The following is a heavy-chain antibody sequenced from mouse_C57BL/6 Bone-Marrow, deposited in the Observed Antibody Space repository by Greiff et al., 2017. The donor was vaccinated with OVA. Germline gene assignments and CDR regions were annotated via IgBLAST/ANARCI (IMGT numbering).Heavy chain of an antibody. Sequence: QVQLQQSGAELVKPGASVKLSCKASGYTFTSYWMHWVKQRPGRGLEWIGRIDPNGGGTKYNEKFKSKATLTVDKPSSTAYMQLSSLTSEDSAVYDCAKGYYGSSYDYAMDYWGQGTSVTVSS. V-gene: IGHV1-72*01. CDR2: IDPNGGGT. CDR1: GYTFTSYW. CDR3: AKGYYGSSYDYAMDY. J-gene: IGHJ4*01. D-gene: IGHD1-1*01.